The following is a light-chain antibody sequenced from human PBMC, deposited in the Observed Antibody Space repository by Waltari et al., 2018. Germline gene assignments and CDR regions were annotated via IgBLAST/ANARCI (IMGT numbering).Light chain of an antibody. V-gene: IGLV2-23*02. CDR2: EVY. J-gene: IGLJ1*01. CDR3: CSYGGPSTPYV. Sequence: HSALTQPASVSGSLGQSITISCTGTISDVGNYDLVSWYQQHPGRAPKLMIHEVYKRPAGSSSGFAASKSGATASLTIAGLRAEDEADYYCCSYGGPSTPYVFGTGTKVTVL. CDR1: ISDVGNYDL.